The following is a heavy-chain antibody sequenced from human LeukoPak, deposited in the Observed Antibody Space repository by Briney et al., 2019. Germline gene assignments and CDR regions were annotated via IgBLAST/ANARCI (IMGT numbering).Heavy chain of an antibody. V-gene: IGHV4-59*12. CDR2: IYYSGST. D-gene: IGHD2-2*02. CDR1: GGSISSYY. J-gene: IGHJ5*02. Sequence: SETLSLTCTVSGGSISSYYWSWIRQPPGKGLEWIGYIYYSGSTNYNPSLKSRVTISVDTSKNQFSLKLSSVTAADTAVYYCARGRYWGIVVVPAAISWFDPWGQGTLVTVSS. CDR3: ARGRYWGIVVVPAAISWFDP.